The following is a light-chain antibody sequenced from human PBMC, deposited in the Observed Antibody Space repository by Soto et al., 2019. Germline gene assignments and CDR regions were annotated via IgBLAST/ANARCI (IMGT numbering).Light chain of an antibody. J-gene: IGLJ1*01. CDR1: SSDVGGNNR. Sequence: QSVLTQPASVSGSPGQSTTISCTGTSSDVGGNNRVSWYQQHPGKAPKLLIYDVSNRPSGVSNRVSGSKSGNTASLTIPGLQAEDEADYYCTSFTSSTGGSHYVFGTGTKITVL. CDR3: TSFTSSTGGSHYV. CDR2: DVS. V-gene: IGLV2-14*01.